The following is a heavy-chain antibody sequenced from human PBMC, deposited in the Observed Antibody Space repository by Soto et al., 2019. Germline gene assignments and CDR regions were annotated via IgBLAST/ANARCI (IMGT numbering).Heavy chain of an antibody. Sequence: ASVKVSCKASGYTFTGYYMHWVRQAPGQGLEWMGWINPNSGGTNYAQKFQGRVTMTRDTSISTAYMELSRLRSDDTAVYYCARVLVRVSSGYPFGQGTLVTVSS. J-gene: IGHJ5*02. CDR2: INPNSGGT. V-gene: IGHV1-2*02. D-gene: IGHD3-22*01. CDR1: GYTFTGYY. CDR3: ARVLVRVSSGYP.